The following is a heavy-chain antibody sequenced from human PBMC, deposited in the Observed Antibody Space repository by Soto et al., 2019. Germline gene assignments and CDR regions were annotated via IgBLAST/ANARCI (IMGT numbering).Heavy chain of an antibody. CDR2: IYYSGST. V-gene: IGHV4-39*01. CDR3: ASRADYFPDY. D-gene: IGHD5-12*01. J-gene: IGHJ4*02. CDR1: GGSISSSSYY. Sequence: SETLSLTCTVSGGSISSSSYYWGWIRQPPGKGLEWIGSIYYSGSTYYNPSLKSRVTISVDTSKNQFSLKLSSVTAADTAVYYCASRADYFPDYWGQGTLVTVSS.